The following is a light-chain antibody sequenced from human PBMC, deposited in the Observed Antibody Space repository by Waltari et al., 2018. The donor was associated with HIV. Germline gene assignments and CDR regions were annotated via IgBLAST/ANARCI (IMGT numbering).Light chain of an antibody. J-gene: IGKJ2*01. CDR3: QQYNNYSYT. V-gene: IGKV1-5*03. Sequence: DIQMTQSPSTLSASVADRVTITCRASQSISSWLAWYQQKPGKAPKLLIYKASSLESVVPSRFSGSGSGTEFTLTISSLQPDDFATYYCQQYNNYSYTFGQGTKLEIK. CDR1: QSISSW. CDR2: KAS.